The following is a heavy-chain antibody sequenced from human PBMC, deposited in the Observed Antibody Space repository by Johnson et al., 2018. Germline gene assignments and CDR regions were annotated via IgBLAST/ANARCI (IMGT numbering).Heavy chain of an antibody. Sequence: QVQLLESGGGVVQPGRSLRLSCAASGFTFRNYGMHWVRQAPGKGLEWVAVIFYDGSKNYYADSVRGRFTISRDNSKNTLYLQMNSLRVDDTALYYCARDIRSSWYDLWGQGTLVTVSS. CDR2: IFYDGSKN. J-gene: IGHJ4*02. V-gene: IGHV3-33*01. D-gene: IGHD6-13*01. CDR1: GFTFRNYG. CDR3: ARDIRSSWYDL.